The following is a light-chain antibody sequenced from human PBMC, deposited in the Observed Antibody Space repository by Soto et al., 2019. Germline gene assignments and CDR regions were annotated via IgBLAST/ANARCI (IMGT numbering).Light chain of an antibody. CDR1: SSDVGTYNH. Sequence: QSALTQPPSASGSPGQSVTISCSGTSSDVGTYNHVSWYQQHPGKAPKLMIYEVSRRPSGVPDRFSGSKSGNTASLTVSGLQAEDGADYFFSSYADNNHYVFGTGTKLTVL. CDR3: SSYADNNHYV. CDR2: EVS. V-gene: IGLV2-8*01. J-gene: IGLJ1*01.